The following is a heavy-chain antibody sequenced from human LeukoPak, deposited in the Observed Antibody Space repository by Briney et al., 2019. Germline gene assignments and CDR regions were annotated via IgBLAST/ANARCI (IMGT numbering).Heavy chain of an antibody. CDR2: INTDGSST. CDR1: GFTFTNYW. CDR3: ARDLDGYRSGNGA. Sequence: PGGSLRLFCAASGFTFTNYWMHWVRQAPGKGLVWVSRINTDGSSTDYADSVKGRFTISRDNAKNTLYLQMNSLRAEDTAVYYCARDLDGYRSGNGAWGQGTLVTVSS. D-gene: IGHD5-18*01. J-gene: IGHJ5*02. V-gene: IGHV3-74*01.